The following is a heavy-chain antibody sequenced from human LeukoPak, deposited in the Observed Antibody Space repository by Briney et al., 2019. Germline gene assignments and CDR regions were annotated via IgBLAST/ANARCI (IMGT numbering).Heavy chain of an antibody. CDR1: GASITNSY. V-gene: IGHV4-4*09. CDR3: ANSYDGKIIPFDN. Sequence: SETLSLTCTVSGASITNSYWNWVRQPPGKGLEWIGYIYSSGNTNYNPSLKSRVTISLDVSKNQFSLKLTSVTAADTAVYYCANSYDGKIIPFDNWGQGALVAVSS. CDR2: IYSSGNT. D-gene: IGHD4-23*01. J-gene: IGHJ4*02.